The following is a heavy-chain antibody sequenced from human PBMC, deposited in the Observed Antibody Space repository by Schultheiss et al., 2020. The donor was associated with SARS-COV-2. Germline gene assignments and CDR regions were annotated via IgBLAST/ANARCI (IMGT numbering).Heavy chain of an antibody. D-gene: IGHD3-3*01. CDR1: GFTFSTYG. CDR2: ISYDGSNM. J-gene: IGHJ6*02. Sequence: GGSLRLSCADSGFTFSTYGMHWVRQAPGKGLEWVAVISYDGSNMYFADSVNGRFSISRDNSKNTLYLQMNSLRAEDTAVYYCAKDRGFLAWLSSNYYYGMDVWGQGTTVTVSS. V-gene: IGHV3-30*18. CDR3: AKDRGFLAWLSSNYYYGMDV.